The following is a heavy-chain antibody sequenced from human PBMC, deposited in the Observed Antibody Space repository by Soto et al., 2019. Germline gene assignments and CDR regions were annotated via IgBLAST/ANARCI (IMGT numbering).Heavy chain of an antibody. CDR3: ARASRLIEAAGPNLDY. J-gene: IGHJ4*02. D-gene: IGHD6-13*01. Sequence: QVQLVQSGPELKSPGASVKVSCKTSGYMFVNYAITWVRQAPGQGLEWMGWINPYNGNTNYAQRLQGRLTLTADKSTSTVYLELRNLTSDDTALFYCARASRLIEAAGPNLDYWGQATLVSVSS. CDR2: INPYNGNT. CDR1: GYMFVNYA. V-gene: IGHV1-18*04.